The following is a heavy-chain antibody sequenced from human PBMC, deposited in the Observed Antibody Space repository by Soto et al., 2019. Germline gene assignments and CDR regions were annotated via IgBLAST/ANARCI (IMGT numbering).Heavy chain of an antibody. J-gene: IGHJ6*02. CDR1: GGTFSSYA. D-gene: IGHD3-10*01. V-gene: IGHV1-69*01. CDR2: LIPIFGTA. Sequence: QVQLVQSGAEVKKPGSSVKVSCKASGGTFSSYAISWVRQAPGQGLEWMGGLIPIFGTANYAQKFQGRVTITADESTITAYMELSSLRSEDMAVYYCARSYLVRAGHDYFYGMDVWGQGTTVTVSS. CDR3: ARSYLVRAGHDYFYGMDV.